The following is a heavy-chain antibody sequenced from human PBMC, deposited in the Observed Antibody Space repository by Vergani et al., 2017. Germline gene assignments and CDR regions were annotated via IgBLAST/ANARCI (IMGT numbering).Heavy chain of an antibody. CDR2: INNRGTSF. V-gene: IGHV3-11*01. CDR1: GFTFSDYF. J-gene: IGHJ4*02. CDR3: AKDNVPGYYDSSGYCDY. Sequence: QVQLVESGGGLVKPGGSLRLSCAASGFTFSDYFMTWVRQAPGKGLEWVSYINNRGTSFYYADSVRGRFTISRDNAKKSLYLQMSSLRAEDTAVYYCAKDNVPGYYDSSGYCDYWGQGTLVTVSS. D-gene: IGHD3-22*01.